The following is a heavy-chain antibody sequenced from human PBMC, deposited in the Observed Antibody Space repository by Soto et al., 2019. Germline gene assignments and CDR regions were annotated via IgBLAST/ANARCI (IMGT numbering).Heavy chain of an antibody. Sequence: HPGGSLRLSCAASGFTFSSYGMHWVRQAPGKGLEWVAVISYDGSNKYYADSAKGRFTISRDNSKNTLYLQMNSLRAEDTAVYYCAKDPLVYRYDFWSGYSQPLDIWGQGTMVTVSS. D-gene: IGHD3-3*01. CDR1: GFTFSSYG. J-gene: IGHJ3*02. V-gene: IGHV3-30*18. CDR2: ISYDGSNK. CDR3: AKDPLVYRYDFWSGYSQPLDI.